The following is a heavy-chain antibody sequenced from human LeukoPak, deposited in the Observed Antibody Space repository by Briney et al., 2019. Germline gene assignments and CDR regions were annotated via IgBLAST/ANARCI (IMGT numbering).Heavy chain of an antibody. CDR1: GGSISIGDYY. D-gene: IGHD3-10*01. J-gene: IGHJ4*02. CDR2: VSYSGTT. V-gene: IGHV4-39*01. CDR3: AGQRGTGTWAFDY. Sequence: PSETLSLICTVSGGSISIGDYYWVWIRHPPGKGLEWVASVSYSGTTYYNPSLKSRVTISVDTSENQFSLKLTSVAAADTAVYYCAGQRGTGTWAFDYWGQGTLVTVSS.